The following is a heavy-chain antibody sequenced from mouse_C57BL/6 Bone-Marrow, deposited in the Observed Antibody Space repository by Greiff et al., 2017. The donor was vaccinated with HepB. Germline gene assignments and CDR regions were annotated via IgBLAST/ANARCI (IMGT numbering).Heavy chain of an antibody. CDR2: IYPRSGNT. CDR1: GYTFTSYG. D-gene: IGHD3-2*02. V-gene: IGHV1-81*01. CDR3: ARSRELRPFAY. Sequence: VQLQQSGAELARPGASVKLSCKASGYTFTSYGISWVKQRTGQGLVWIGEIYPRSGNTYYNEKFKGKATLTADKSSSTAYMELRSLTSEDSAVYFCARSRELRPFAYWGQGTLVTVSA. J-gene: IGHJ3*01.